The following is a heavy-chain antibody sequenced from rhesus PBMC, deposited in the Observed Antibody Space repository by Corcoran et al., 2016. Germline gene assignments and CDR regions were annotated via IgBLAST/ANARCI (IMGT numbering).Heavy chain of an antibody. D-gene: IGHD5-36*02. V-gene: IGHV4S7*01. Sequence: QVQLQESGPGLVKPSETLSLTCAVSGDSISSGYYWGGIRQTPGKGVEWFAHINSGGFTYLHPSLTSQVTISTYTSKTLFSFKLSSVTAADAAVYYCARRLATVTLCYFDYWGQGVLVTVSS. CDR1: GDSISSGYY. CDR3: ARRLATVTLCYFDY. CDR2: INSGGFT. J-gene: IGHJ4*01.